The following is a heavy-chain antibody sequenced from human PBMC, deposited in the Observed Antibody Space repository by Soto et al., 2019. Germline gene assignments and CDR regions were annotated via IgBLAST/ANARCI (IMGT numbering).Heavy chain of an antibody. CDR3: ARSWGTMIVADY. CDR1: GGSISSGDYY. Sequence: TSETLSLTCTVSGGSISSGDYYWSWIRQPPGKGLEWIGYIYYSGSTYYNPSLKSRVTISVDTSKNQFSLKLSSVTAADTAVYYCARSWGTMIVADYWGQGTLVTVSS. CDR2: IYYSGST. V-gene: IGHV4-30-4*01. J-gene: IGHJ4*02. D-gene: IGHD3-22*01.